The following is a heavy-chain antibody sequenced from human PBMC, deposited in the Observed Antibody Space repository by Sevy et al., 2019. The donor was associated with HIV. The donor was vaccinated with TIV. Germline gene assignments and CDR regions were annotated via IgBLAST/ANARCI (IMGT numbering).Heavy chain of an antibody. J-gene: IGHJ4*02. D-gene: IGHD1-26*01. CDR3: VKGGVTWELLDY. V-gene: IGHV3-30*18. CDR2: ISYDGSSK. CDR1: GFIFSSYG. Sequence: GGSLRLSCAASGFIFSSYGMHWVRQAPGKGLEWVTIISYDGSSKYDADSVKGRFTISRDNSENILYLQMNSLRTHDTAVYYCVKGGVTWELLDYWGQGTLLTLSS.